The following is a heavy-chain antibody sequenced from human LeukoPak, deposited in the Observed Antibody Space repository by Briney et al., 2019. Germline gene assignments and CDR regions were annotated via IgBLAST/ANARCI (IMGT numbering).Heavy chain of an antibody. V-gene: IGHV3-30*18. D-gene: IGHD5-12*01. CDR2: ISYDGSNK. Sequence: QPGGSLRLSCAASGFTFSSYGMHWVRQAPGKGLEWVAVISYDGSNKYYADSVKGRFTISRDNSKNTLYLQMNSLRAEDTAVYYCAKDRWVATENGLWWFDPWGQGTLVTVSS. CDR3: AKDRWVATENGLWWFDP. J-gene: IGHJ5*02. CDR1: GFTFSSYG.